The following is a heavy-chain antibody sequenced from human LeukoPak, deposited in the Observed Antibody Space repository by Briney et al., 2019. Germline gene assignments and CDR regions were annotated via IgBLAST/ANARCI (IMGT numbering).Heavy chain of an antibody. CDR2: IKADGSGK. CDR1: GFTFSRYW. D-gene: IGHD3-22*01. J-gene: IGHJ4*02. CDR3: AREEGIDGSGYYYVLGY. V-gene: IGHV3-7*01. Sequence: GGSLRLSCAASGFTFSRYWMSWVRQAPGKGLEWVANIKADGSGKHHVDSVKGRFTISRDNAKNSLYLQMNSLRAEDTAVYYCAREEGIDGSGYYYVLGYWGQGTLVTVSS.